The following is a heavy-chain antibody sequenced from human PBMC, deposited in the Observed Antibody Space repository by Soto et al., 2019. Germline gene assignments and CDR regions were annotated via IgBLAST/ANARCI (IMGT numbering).Heavy chain of an antibody. CDR3: ARDVKIVVGEVDATVGDAFDI. Sequence: QVQLVESGGGVVQPGRSLRLSCVVSGFTFSSYAMHWVRQGPGKGLEWVAVISYDGSKKYNADSVKGRFTISRDNSKNTLYLQMNSLRAEDKAVYYCARDVKIVVGEVDATVGDAFDIWGQGTMVTVSS. CDR1: GFTFSSYA. J-gene: IGHJ3*02. D-gene: IGHD2-15*01. V-gene: IGHV3-30-3*01. CDR2: ISYDGSKK.